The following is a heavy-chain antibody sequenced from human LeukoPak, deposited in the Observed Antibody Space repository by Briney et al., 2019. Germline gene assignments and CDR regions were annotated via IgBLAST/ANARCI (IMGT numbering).Heavy chain of an antibody. V-gene: IGHV4-4*07. D-gene: IGHD4-23*01. CDR3: ASYGGNSGNAFDI. CDR2: IYASGNT. Sequence: KASETLSLTCTVSGGSISSYYWSSVRQPAGEGLEWIGRIYASGNTNYNPSLKSRVAMSVDTSKNQFSLKLRSVTAADTAVYYCASYGGNSGNAFDIWGQGTMVTVSS. J-gene: IGHJ3*02. CDR1: GGSISSYY.